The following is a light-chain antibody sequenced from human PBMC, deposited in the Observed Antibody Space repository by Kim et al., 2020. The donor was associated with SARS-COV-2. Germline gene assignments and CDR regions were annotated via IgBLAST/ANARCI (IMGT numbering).Light chain of an antibody. CDR2: AAS. CDR1: QGISNY. J-gene: IGKJ4*01. Sequence: ASVGDRVTISCRARQGISNYLSWFQQRPEKAPKTLFYAASSLQSGVPTKFSGSGSGTDFTLTISSLQPEDLATYYCQQYNSDPLTFGGGTKVDIK. CDR3: QQYNSDPLT. V-gene: IGKV1-16*02.